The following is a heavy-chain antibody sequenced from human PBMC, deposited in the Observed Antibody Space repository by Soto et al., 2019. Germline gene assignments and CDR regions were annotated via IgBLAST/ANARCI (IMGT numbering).Heavy chain of an antibody. D-gene: IGHD3-10*01. CDR1: GYTFTSYA. CDR3: ARIRSVSGTPYNWLDP. CDR2: INAGNGNT. Sequence: ASVKVSCKASGYTFTSYAMHWVRQAPGQRLEWMGWINAGNGNTKYSQKFQGRVTITRDTSASTAYMELSSLRSEDTAVYYCARIRSVSGTPYNWLDPWGQGTLVTVSS. J-gene: IGHJ5*02. V-gene: IGHV1-3*01.